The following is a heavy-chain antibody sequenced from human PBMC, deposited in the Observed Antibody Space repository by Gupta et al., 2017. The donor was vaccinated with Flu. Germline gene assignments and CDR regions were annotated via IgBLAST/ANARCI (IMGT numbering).Heavy chain of an antibody. J-gene: IGHJ4*02. D-gene: IGHD4/OR15-4a*01. CDR3: ARLVDETMVTSSFDY. V-gene: IGHV3-73*02. Sequence: EVQLVESGGGLVQPGGSLKLSCAASGFPFSGSAVHWVRQASGKGLEWVGRIRPKTKNYATAYAASVQGRFTVSRDDAKNTAYLQMDSLKTEDTAVYYCARLVDETMVTSSFDYWGQGTLVTVSS. CDR1: GFPFSGSA. CDR2: IRPKTKNYAT.